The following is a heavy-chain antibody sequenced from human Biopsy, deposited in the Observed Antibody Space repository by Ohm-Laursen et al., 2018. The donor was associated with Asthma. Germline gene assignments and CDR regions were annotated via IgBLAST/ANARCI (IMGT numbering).Heavy chain of an antibody. CDR3: ARDSYSSGLYDDFES. D-gene: IGHD6-19*01. CDR1: GFTFSDYY. V-gene: IGHV3-11*01. CDR2: INGKSNSI. Sequence: LRLSCTASGFTFSDYYMSWIRQAPGKGLEWISYINGKSNSIEYADSVKGRFTISKDNAKNSLYLQMNSLRAEDTAVYYCARDSYSSGLYDDFESWGQGTLVTVSS. J-gene: IGHJ4*02.